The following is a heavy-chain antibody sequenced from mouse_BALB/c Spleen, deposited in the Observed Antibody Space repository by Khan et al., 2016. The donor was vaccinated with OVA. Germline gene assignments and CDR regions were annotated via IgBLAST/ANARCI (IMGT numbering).Heavy chain of an antibody. V-gene: IGHV2-2*02. CDR3: ARNYDYDEVLAY. D-gene: IGHD2-4*01. J-gene: IGHJ3*01. CDR2: IWSGGST. Sequence: QMQLKQSGPGLVQPSQSLYITCKVSGFSLTYYGVHWVRQSPGKGLEWLGGIWSGGSTDYNAAFIYRLNISKDKSKSQAFYKMNSLQVNDTAIYYCARNYDYDEVLAYWGQGTLVTVSS. CDR1: GFSLTYYG.